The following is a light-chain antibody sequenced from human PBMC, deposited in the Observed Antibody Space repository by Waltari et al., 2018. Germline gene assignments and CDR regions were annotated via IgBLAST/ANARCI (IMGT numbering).Light chain of an antibody. CDR3: QQSYTAPS. Sequence: TQSPSSLSASVGDRVTITCRASRSINIYLSWYQHKPGRAPELLIYAASSLQSGVPSRFSGFGSGTDFTLTISSLEPDDFATYYCQQSYTAPSFGGGTKVEI. J-gene: IGKJ4*01. CDR1: RSINIY. CDR2: AAS. V-gene: IGKV1-39*01.